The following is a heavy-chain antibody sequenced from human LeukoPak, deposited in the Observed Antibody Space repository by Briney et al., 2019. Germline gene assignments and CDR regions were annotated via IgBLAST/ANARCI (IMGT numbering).Heavy chain of an antibody. Sequence: GGSLRLSCGGSGFTFRSFWMHWFRQAPGKGLEWVAVISYDGSNKYYADSVKGRFTISRDNSKNTLYLQMNSLRAEDTAVYYCARGEGRFLEWLSFGYWGQGTLDTVSS. D-gene: IGHD3-3*01. J-gene: IGHJ4*02. CDR3: ARGEGRFLEWLSFGY. CDR2: ISYDGSNK. V-gene: IGHV3-30-3*01. CDR1: GFTFRSFW.